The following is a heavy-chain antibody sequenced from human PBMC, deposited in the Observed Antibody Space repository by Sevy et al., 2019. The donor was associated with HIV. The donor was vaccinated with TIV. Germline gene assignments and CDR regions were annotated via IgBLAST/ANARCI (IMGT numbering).Heavy chain of an antibody. J-gene: IGHJ4*02. CDR2: IYYNGHI. D-gene: IGHD1-26*01. Sequence: SETLSLTCTVSGGSITSLDWNWIRQPPGKGLEWIANIYYNGHINYNPSLKSRVTFSLDTSKNQFSLRLSSVTAADTAMYYCAGENAWGRGYSWGQGTLVTVSS. V-gene: IGHV4-59*08. CDR1: GGSITSLD. CDR3: AGENAWGRGYS.